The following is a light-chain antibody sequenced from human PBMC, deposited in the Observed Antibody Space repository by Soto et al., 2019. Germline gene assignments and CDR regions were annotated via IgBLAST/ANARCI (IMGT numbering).Light chain of an antibody. V-gene: IGKV1-39*01. CDR2: AAS. J-gene: IGKJ1*01. CDR1: QSSSSN. CDR3: QQAYSLPWT. Sequence: DIQMTQSPSSLSASIGDRVTITSRASQSSSSNLNWYQQKVGKAPDLLIYAASSLQSGVASTFSGGGSGTDFTLAISSLQPEDFATYFCQQAYSLPWTFGQGTKVEIK.